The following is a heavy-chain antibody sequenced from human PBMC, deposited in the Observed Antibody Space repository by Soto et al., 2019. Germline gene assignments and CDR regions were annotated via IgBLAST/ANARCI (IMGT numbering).Heavy chain of an antibody. CDR3: ASGVLGAEAFDI. J-gene: IGHJ3*02. Sequence: EVQLVESGGGLVKPGGSLRLSCAASGFTISSYSMNWVRQAPGTGLEWVSSISTSSIYIYYADSVKGRLTISRDNAKNSVYLRLNSLRAEDRAVYYRASGVLGAEAFDILGQGTMVSVSS. CDR1: GFTISSYS. D-gene: IGHD1-26*01. V-gene: IGHV3-21*01. CDR2: ISTSSIYI.